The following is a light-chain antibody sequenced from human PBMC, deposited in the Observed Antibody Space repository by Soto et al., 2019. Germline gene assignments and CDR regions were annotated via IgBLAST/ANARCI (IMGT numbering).Light chain of an antibody. CDR2: GAS. CDR1: QSISNN. J-gene: IGKJ5*01. V-gene: IGKV3D-15*01. Sequence: ERVMTQSPATLSVSPGERATLSCRAIQSISNNLAWYQQKPGQAPRLLIYGASTRATGVSARFSGSGSGTEFTLTISSLEPEDFAVYYCQQRSNWARSITFGQGTRLEIK. CDR3: QQRSNWARSIT.